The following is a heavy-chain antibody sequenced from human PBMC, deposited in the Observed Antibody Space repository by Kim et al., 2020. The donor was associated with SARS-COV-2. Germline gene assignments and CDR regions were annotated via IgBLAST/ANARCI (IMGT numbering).Heavy chain of an antibody. Sequence: SETLSLTCTVSGGSISSSSYYWGWIRQPPGKGLEWIGSIYYSGSTYYNPSLKSRVTISVDTSKNQFSLKLSSVTAADTAVYYCARDLKGMTTPYGMDVWGQGTTVTVSS. CDR1: GGSISSSSYY. CDR3: ARDLKGMTTPYGMDV. D-gene: IGHD4-17*01. CDR2: IYYSGST. V-gene: IGHV4-39*07. J-gene: IGHJ6*02.